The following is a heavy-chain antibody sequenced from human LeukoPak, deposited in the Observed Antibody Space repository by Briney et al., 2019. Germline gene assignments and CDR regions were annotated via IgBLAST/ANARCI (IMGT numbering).Heavy chain of an antibody. CDR3: ARTLIAVAGYNWFDP. CDR2: IIPIFGTA. V-gene: IGHV1-69*13. J-gene: IGHJ5*02. CDR1: GGTFSSYA. Sequence: SVKVSCKAPGGTFSSYAISWVRQAPGQGLEWMGGIIPIFGTANYAQKFQGRVTITADESTSTAYMELSSLRSEDTAVYYCARTLIAVAGYNWFDPWGQGTLVTVSS. D-gene: IGHD6-19*01.